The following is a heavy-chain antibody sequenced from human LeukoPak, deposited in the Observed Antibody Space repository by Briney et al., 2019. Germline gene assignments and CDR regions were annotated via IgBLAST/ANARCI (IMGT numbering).Heavy chain of an antibody. CDR1: GYTFATYG. Sequence: ASVKVSCKASGYTFATYGFCWVRQAPGHRLEWMGWISANNGKTNFAQKFQDRVSMTTDTSTTTAYMELTSLRPDDTAVYYCAKVAGDRLDSWGQGTLVTVSS. CDR2: ISANNGKT. D-gene: IGHD6-13*01. CDR3: AKVAGDRLDS. J-gene: IGHJ4*02. V-gene: IGHV1-18*01.